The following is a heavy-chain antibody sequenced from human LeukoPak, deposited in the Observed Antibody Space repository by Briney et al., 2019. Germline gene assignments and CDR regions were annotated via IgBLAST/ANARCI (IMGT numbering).Heavy chain of an antibody. CDR1: GGSISSYY. CDR2: IYYSGST. D-gene: IGHD6-13*01. J-gene: IGHJ5*02. V-gene: IGHV4-59*12. CDR3: ARDAAAAGP. Sequence: SETLSLTCTVSGGSISSYYWSWIRQPPGKGLEWIGYIYYSGSTNYNPSLKSRVTISVDTSKNQFSLRLTSVTAADTAVYFCARDAAAAGPWGQGTLVTVSS.